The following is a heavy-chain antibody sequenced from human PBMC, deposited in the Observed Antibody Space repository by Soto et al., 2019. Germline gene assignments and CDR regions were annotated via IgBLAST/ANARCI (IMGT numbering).Heavy chain of an antibody. J-gene: IGHJ4*02. Sequence: QVQLVQSGAEVKKPGASVKVSCKASGYTFTSYYMHWVLQAPGQGLEWMGIINPSGGSTSYAQKFQGRVTMTRDTSTSTVYMELSSLRSEDTAVYYCARAQSYYDFWSGYSTLDYWGQGTLVTVSS. D-gene: IGHD3-3*01. CDR1: GYTFTSYY. CDR2: INPSGGST. V-gene: IGHV1-46*01. CDR3: ARAQSYYDFWSGYSTLDY.